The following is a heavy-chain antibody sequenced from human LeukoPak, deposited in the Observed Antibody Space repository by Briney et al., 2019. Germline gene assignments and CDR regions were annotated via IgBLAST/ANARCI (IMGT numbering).Heavy chain of an antibody. CDR2: IYHSGST. V-gene: IGHV4-38-2*02. J-gene: IGHJ4*02. CDR3: ARVSDILTGYIYYFDY. D-gene: IGHD3-9*01. CDR1: GYSITSGYY. Sequence: SETLSLTCTVSGYSITSGYYWAWIRQPPGKGLEWIGSIYHSGSTYYNPSLKSRVTISVDTSKNQFSLKLSSVTAADTAMYYCARVSDILTGYIYYFDYWGQGTLVTVSS.